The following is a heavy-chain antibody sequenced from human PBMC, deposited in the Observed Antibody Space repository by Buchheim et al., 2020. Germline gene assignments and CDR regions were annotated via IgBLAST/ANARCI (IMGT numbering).Heavy chain of an antibody. J-gene: IGHJ4*02. D-gene: IGHD3-3*01. V-gene: IGHV3-11*01. CDR1: GFTFSDYY. CDR2: ISSSGSTI. Sequence: QVQLVESGGGLVKPGGSLRLSCAASGFTFSDYYMSWIRQAPGKGLERVSYISSSGSTIYYADSVKGRFTISRDNAKNSLYLQMNSLRAEDTAVYYCARDPTKVLRFLEWLLPVFDYWGQGTL. CDR3: ARDPTKVLRFLEWLLPVFDY.